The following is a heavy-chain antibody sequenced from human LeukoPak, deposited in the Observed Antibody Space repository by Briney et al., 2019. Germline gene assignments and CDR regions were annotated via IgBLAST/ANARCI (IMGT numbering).Heavy chain of an antibody. D-gene: IGHD3-10*01. CDR3: AREGGSGNFDY. CDR2: IKHDGSEK. V-gene: IGHV3-7*01. J-gene: IGHJ4*02. CDR1: GFTFRRYE. Sequence: GGSLRLSCAASGFTFRRYEMNWVRQAPGKGLEWVANIKHDGSEKYYVDSVKGRFTISRDNAKNSLYLQMNSLRAEDTAVYYCAREGGSGNFDYWGQGTLVTVSS.